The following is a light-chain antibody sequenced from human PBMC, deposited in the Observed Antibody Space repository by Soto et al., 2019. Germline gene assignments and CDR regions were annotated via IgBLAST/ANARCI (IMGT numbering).Light chain of an antibody. Sequence: DIVLTQSPGTLSLSPRERATLSCRASQSVSSYLAWYQQKPGQAPRLLIYDASNRATGIPARFSGSGSGTDFTLTISSLEPEDFAVYYCQQRSNWAITFGQGTRLEIK. CDR1: QSVSSY. J-gene: IGKJ5*01. CDR3: QQRSNWAIT. V-gene: IGKV3-11*01. CDR2: DAS.